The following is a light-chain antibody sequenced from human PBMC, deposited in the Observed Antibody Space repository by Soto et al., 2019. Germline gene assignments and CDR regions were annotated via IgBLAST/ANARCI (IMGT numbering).Light chain of an antibody. J-gene: IGKJ1*01. CDR2: AAS. CDR3: QQTYTAPGT. CDR1: QTIKTY. Sequence: DIQMTQSPSPLSASVGDSVTITCRASQTIKTYLNWYRHKSGKAPELLIYAASRLQSGVASRFSGSGSGTYFILTISSLQPDDLATYYCQQTYTAPGTFGQGTKVEI. V-gene: IGKV1-39*01.